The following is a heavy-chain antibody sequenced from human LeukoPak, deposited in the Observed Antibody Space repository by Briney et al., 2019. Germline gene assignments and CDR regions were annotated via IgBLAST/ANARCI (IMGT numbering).Heavy chain of an antibody. V-gene: IGHV3-7*01. CDR1: GFTFSSYW. CDR3: ARDAPIVVVPSYYFDY. J-gene: IGHJ4*02. Sequence: GGSLRLSCAASGFTFSSYWMSWVRQAPGKGLEWVANIKQDGSEKCYVDSVKGRFTISRDNAKNSLYLQMNSLRAEDTAVYYCARDAPIVVVPSYYFDYWGQGTLVTVSS. CDR2: IKQDGSEK. D-gene: IGHD3-22*01.